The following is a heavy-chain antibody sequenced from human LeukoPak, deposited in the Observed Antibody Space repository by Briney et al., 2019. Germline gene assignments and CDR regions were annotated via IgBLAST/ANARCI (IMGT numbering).Heavy chain of an antibody. CDR1: GYTFTTYG. CDR2: SSTYNGNT. CDR3: ARDHYGSGSYY. J-gene: IGHJ4*02. V-gene: IGHV1-18*01. D-gene: IGHD3-10*01. Sequence: ASVKVSCKASGYTFTTYGISWVREAPGQGLEWMGWSSTYNGNTNYAQNLQGRVTMTTDTSTSTAYMELRSLRSDDTAVYYCARDHYGSGSYYWGQGTLVTVSS.